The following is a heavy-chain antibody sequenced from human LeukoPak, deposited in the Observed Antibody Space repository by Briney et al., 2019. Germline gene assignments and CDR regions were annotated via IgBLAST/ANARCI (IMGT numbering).Heavy chain of an antibody. D-gene: IGHD3-16*01. V-gene: IGHV4-59*07. CDR2: MSYSGTK. Sequence: DTLSLACNVAGLSMSGYYWSWIRQSPGRALEWIAYMSYSGTKNSNPSLKSRVTMSVDTSKSQFSLRLTSVTAADTAIYYCTRWGALNGFDIWGQGTVVTVSS. J-gene: IGHJ3*02. CDR1: GLSMSGYY. CDR3: TRWGALNGFDI.